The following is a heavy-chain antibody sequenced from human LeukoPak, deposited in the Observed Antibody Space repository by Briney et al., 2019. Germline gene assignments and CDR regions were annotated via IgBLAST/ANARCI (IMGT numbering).Heavy chain of an antibody. J-gene: IGHJ6*03. V-gene: IGHV4-59*01. CDR3: ARTYSGSYWDYYYMDV. CDR2: IYYSGST. Sequence: SETLSLTCTVSGGSISSYYWSWIRQPPGKGLEWIGYIYYSGSTNYNPSLKSRVTISVDTSKNQFSLKLSSVTAADTAVYYCARTYSGSYWDYYYMDVWGKGTTVTVSS. CDR1: GGSISSYY. D-gene: IGHD1-26*01.